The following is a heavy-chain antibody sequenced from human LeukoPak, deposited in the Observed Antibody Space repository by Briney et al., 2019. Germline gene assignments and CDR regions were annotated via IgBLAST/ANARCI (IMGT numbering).Heavy chain of an antibody. V-gene: IGHV3-33*06. CDR2: IWYDGSNK. CDR1: GFTFSNYG. CDR3: AKDRDTAMEIDY. D-gene: IGHD5-18*01. Sequence: PGRSLRLSCAASGFTFSNYGMHWVRQAPGKGLEWVAVIWYDGSNKYYADSVKGRFTISRDNSKNTLYLQMKSLSAEDTAVYYCAKDRDTAMEIDYWGQGTLVTVSS. J-gene: IGHJ4*02.